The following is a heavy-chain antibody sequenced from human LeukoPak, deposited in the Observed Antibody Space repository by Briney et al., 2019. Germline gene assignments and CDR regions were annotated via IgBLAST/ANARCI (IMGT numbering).Heavy chain of an antibody. J-gene: IGHJ5*02. CDR3: ASHVLRYFDWLEEGSWFDP. CDR1: GGTFSSYA. V-gene: IGHV1-69*06. CDR2: IIPIFGTA. D-gene: IGHD3-9*01. Sequence: GASVKVSCKASGGTFSSYAISWVRQAPGQGLEWMGGIIPIFGTANYAQKFQGRVTITADKSTSTAYMELSSLRSEDTAVYYCASHVLRYFDWLEEGSWFDPWGQGTLVTVSP.